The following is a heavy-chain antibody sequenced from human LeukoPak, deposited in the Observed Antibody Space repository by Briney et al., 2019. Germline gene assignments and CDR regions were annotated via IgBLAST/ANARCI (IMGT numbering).Heavy chain of an antibody. Sequence: PGGSLRLSCAASGLTISSYSMNWVRQAPGKGLQWVSYISSSSSTIYYADSVKGRFTISRDNSKNTLYLQMNSLRAEDTAVYYCARWTYDYGDYFDYWGQGTLVTVSS. CDR3: ARWTYDYGDYFDY. CDR1: GLTISSYS. J-gene: IGHJ4*02. V-gene: IGHV3-48*01. CDR2: ISSSSSTI. D-gene: IGHD4-17*01.